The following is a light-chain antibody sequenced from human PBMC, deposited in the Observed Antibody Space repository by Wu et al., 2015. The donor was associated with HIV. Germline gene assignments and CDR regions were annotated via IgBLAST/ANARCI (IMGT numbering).Light chain of an antibody. J-gene: IGKJ1*01. CDR1: QSVTNSY. CDR2: GAS. Sequence: EIVLTQSPGTLSLSPGERATLSCRASQSVTNSYLAWYQQKPGQAPRLFIYGASSRAPGIPDRFSGGGSGTDFTLTISRLEPEDFAVYYCQQYGSSPWTFGQGTKVEIK. CDR3: QQYGSSPWT. V-gene: IGKV3-20*01.